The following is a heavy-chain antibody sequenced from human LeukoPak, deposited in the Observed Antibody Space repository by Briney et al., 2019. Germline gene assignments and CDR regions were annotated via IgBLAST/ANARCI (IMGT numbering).Heavy chain of an antibody. D-gene: IGHD6-6*01. Sequence: GGALRLSCAASGFTFSDYYMSWIRQAPGPGLEWVSYISSSGSTIYYADSVKGRFTISRDNAKNSLYLQMNSLRAEDTAVYYCTSVRYSSSSSLDGVGDYWGQGTLVTVSS. CDR2: ISSSGSTI. V-gene: IGHV3-11*04. CDR3: TSVRYSSSSSLDGVGDY. CDR1: GFTFSDYY. J-gene: IGHJ4*02.